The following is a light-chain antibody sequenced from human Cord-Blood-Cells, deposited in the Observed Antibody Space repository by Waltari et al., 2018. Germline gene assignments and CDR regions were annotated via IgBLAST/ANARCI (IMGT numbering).Light chain of an antibody. V-gene: IGKV4-1*01. CDR1: QSVLYSSNNKNY. CDR2: WAS. J-gene: IGKJ4*01. Sequence: TINCKSSQSVLYSSNNKNYLAWYQQKPGQPPKLLIYWASTRESGVPDRFSGSGSGTDFTLTISSLQAEDVAVYYCQQYYSTPRTFGGGTKVEIK. CDR3: QQYYSTPRT.